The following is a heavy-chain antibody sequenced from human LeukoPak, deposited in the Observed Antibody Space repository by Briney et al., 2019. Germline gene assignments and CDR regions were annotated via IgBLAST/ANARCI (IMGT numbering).Heavy chain of an antibody. J-gene: IGHJ6*03. D-gene: IGHD3-10*01. CDR1: GYTFTGYY. V-gene: IGHV1-69*13. CDR3: ARDTSGLLWFGDDYYYYMDV. CDR2: IIPIFGTA. Sequence: SVKVSCKASGYTFTGYYMHWVRQAPGQGLEWMGGIIPIFGTANYAQKFQGRVTITADESTSTAYMELSSLRSEDTAVYYCARDTSGLLWFGDDYYYYMDVWGKGTTVTISS.